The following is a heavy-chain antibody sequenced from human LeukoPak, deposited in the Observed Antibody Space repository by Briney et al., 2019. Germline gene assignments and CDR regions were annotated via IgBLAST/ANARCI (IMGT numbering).Heavy chain of an antibody. Sequence: GGSLRLSCAASGFTFSSYCMHWVRQAPGKGLAWVAFIRYDGSNKYYADSVKGRFTISRDNAKHTLYLQMNSLRAEDTAVYYCAKAGPYYYDSSGSIDYWGQGTLVTVSS. CDR3: AKAGPYYYDSSGSIDY. CDR1: GFTFSSYC. J-gene: IGHJ4*02. V-gene: IGHV3-30*02. CDR2: IRYDGSNK. D-gene: IGHD3-22*01.